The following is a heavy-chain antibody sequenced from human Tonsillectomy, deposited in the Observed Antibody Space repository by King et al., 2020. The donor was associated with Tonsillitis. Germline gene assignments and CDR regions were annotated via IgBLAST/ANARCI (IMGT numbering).Heavy chain of an antibody. CDR2: IIPIFGTR. J-gene: IGHJ6*02. D-gene: IGHD3-22*01. Sequence: VQLVQSGAEVKKPGSSVKVSCKASGGTFSKFAINWVRQAPGQGLEWMGGIIPIFGTRNYAQKFQGRVTITADESTSTVYMELSSLRSEDTAVYYCARVQENYYDSSGYYQYYYYGMDVWGQGTTVTVSS. CDR3: ARVQENYYDSSGYYQYYYYGMDV. CDR1: GGTFSKFA. V-gene: IGHV1-69*01.